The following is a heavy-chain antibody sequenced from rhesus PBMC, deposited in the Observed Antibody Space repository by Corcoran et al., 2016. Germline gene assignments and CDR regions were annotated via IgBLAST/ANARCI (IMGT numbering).Heavy chain of an antibody. CDR1: GGSIRSSY. V-gene: IGHV4-169*01. J-gene: IGHJ4*01. CDR2: IYGSGSST. D-gene: IGHD6-37*01. Sequence: QLQLQESGPGLVKPSETLSVTCAVSGGSIRSSYWSWLRQAPGKGLEWIGYIYGSGSSTNYNPSLKSRVTLSVDTSKNQLSLKLSSVTTADTAVYYCARYSGGFDYWGQGVLVTVSS. CDR3: ARYSGGFDY.